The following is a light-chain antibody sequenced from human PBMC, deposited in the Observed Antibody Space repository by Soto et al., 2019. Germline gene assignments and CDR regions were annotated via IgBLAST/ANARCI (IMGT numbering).Light chain of an antibody. V-gene: IGKV3-15*01. Sequence: VMTHSPATLSVSPGERATLSCRASQSVSSNLAWYQQKPGQAPRLLIYGASTRATGIPARFSGSGSGTEFTLTISSLQSEDFAVYYCQQYNNWPSLTFGGGTKVDIK. CDR3: QQYNNWPSLT. CDR2: GAS. J-gene: IGKJ4*01. CDR1: QSVSSN.